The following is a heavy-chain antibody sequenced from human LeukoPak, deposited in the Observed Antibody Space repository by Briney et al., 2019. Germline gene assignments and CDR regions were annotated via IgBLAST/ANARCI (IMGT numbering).Heavy chain of an antibody. V-gene: IGHV3-23*01. Sequence: GGSLRLSCAASGFIFSSYAMSWVRQTPGKGLECVSTISGSGGSTYHADSVKGRFTISRDNSKNTLYLQMNTLRAEDTAVYYCAKTMGAIDHDYWGQGTLVTVSS. D-gene: IGHD1-26*01. CDR1: GFIFSSYA. J-gene: IGHJ4*02. CDR3: AKTMGAIDHDY. CDR2: ISGSGGST.